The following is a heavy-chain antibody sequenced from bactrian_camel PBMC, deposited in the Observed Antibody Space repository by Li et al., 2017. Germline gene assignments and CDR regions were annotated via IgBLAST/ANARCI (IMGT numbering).Heavy chain of an antibody. CDR1: GFAFDMYW. D-gene: IGHD3*01. CDR2: IDRDGRTS. V-gene: IGHV3S25*01. Sequence: QLVESGGGFVEAGGSLRLSCAASGFAFDMYWMYWVRQAPGQGPEWVSSIDRDGRTSDCADSVKGRFTISRDNAKKTVTLEMNSLKPEDAALYYCVIDRGLGGYYFANWGQGTQVTVS. CDR3: VIDRGLGGYYFAN. J-gene: IGHJ4*01.